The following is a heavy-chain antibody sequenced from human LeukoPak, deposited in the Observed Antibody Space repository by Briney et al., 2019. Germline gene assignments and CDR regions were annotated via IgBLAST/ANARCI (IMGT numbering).Heavy chain of an antibody. CDR2: INPNSGGT. CDR3: ALPSYYYDSSGYYIY. D-gene: IGHD3-22*01. Sequence: ASVKVSCKASGYTFTGYYMHWVRQAPGQGLEWMGWINPNSGGTNYAQKFQGRVTMTRDTSISTAYMELSRLRSDDTAVYYCALPSYYYDSSGYYIYWGQGTLVTVSS. CDR1: GYTFTGYY. V-gene: IGHV1-2*02. J-gene: IGHJ4*02.